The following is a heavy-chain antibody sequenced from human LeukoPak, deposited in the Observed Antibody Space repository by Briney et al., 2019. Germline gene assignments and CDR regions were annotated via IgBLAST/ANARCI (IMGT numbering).Heavy chain of an antibody. V-gene: IGHV1-46*01. Sequence: ASVKVSCKASGYTFTSYHIHWVRQAPGQGLEWMGLINPSGGSTTYSQKFQGRVTMTRDTSTSTVYMELSSLRSDDTAVYYCARLLGYCSSTRCYSPTFNIWGQGTMVTVSS. J-gene: IGHJ3*02. CDR1: GYTFTSYH. CDR3: ARLLGYCSSTRCYSPTFNI. D-gene: IGHD2-2*02. CDR2: INPSGGST.